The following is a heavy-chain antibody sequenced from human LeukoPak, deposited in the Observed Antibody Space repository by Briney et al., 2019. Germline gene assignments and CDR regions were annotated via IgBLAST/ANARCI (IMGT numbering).Heavy chain of an antibody. CDR1: GFTFSKYW. CDR3: ASNHWLAPPLDS. CDR2: INTDGTVT. J-gene: IGHJ4*02. D-gene: IGHD6-19*01. Sequence: PGGSLRLSCAASGFTFSKYWMLWVRQAPGKGLESVSRINTDGTVTTYADSVKGRFTVSRDNADNTMFLQMNRLRDEDTAVYYCASNHWLAPPLDSWGQGTPVTVSS. V-gene: IGHV3-74*01.